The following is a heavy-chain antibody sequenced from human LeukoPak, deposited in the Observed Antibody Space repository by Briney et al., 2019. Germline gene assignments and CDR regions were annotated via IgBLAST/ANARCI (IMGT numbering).Heavy chain of an antibody. D-gene: IGHD2-2*01. CDR2: ISTSGST. V-gene: IGHV4-4*07. CDR3: ARFTGYCSGTSCYPNAFDI. CDR1: GGSISSYY. Sequence: SETLSLTCTVSGGSISSYYWTWIRQPAGKGLEWIGRISTSGSTNYNPSLKSRVTISLDTSKNQFSLKLSSVTAADTAVFYCARFTGYCSGTSCYPNAFDIWGQGTMVTVSS. J-gene: IGHJ3*02.